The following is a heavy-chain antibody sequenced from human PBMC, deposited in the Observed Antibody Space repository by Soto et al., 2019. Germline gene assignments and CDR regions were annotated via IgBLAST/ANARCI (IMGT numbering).Heavy chain of an antibody. D-gene: IGHD5-12*01. J-gene: IGHJ4*02. CDR3: ARDREMATISGFDY. Sequence: SETLSLTCTVSGGSISSYYWSWIRQPPGKGLEWIGYIYYSGSTNYNPSLKSRVTISVDTSKNQFSLKLSSVTAADTAVYYCARDREMATISGFDYWGQGTLVTGSS. CDR2: IYYSGST. CDR1: GGSISSYY. V-gene: IGHV4-59*01.